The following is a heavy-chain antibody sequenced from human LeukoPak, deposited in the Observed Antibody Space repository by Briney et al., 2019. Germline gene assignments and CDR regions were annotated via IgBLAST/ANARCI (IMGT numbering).Heavy chain of an antibody. CDR3: ARGAYYYDSSGYYQIDY. V-gene: IGHV4-61*02. CDR2: IYTSGST. CDR1: GGSISSGSYY. Sequence: PSETLSLTCTVSGGSISSGSYYWSWIRQPAGKGLEWIGRIYTSGSTNYNPSLKGRVTISVDTSKNQFSLKLSSVTAADTAVYYCARGAYYYDSSGYYQIDYWGQGTLVTVSS. D-gene: IGHD3-22*01. J-gene: IGHJ4*02.